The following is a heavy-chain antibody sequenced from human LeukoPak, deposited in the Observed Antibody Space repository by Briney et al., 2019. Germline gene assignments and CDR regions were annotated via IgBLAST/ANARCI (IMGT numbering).Heavy chain of an antibody. CDR3: ARGTRYDSSGYYSQDLDY. CDR1: GFTVSTIY. V-gene: IGHV3-66*01. D-gene: IGHD3-22*01. J-gene: IGHJ4*02. CDR2: IYRGGST. Sequence: GGSLRLSCEASGFTVSTIYMSWVHQAPGKGLEWVSTIYRGGSTYYADSVTGRFTISRDISKNTVYLQMNSLRVEDTAVYYCARGTRYDSSGYYSQDLDYWGQGTLVTVSS.